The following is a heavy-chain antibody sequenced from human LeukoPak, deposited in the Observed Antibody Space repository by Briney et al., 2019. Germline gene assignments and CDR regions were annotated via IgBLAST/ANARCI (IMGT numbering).Heavy chain of an antibody. CDR3: ARGKYSAFDI. CDR2: TYYRSKLYH. V-gene: IGHV6-1*01. CDR1: GDIFSSNGVA. Sequence: SQTLSLTCVLSGDIFSSNGVAWHWIRQSPSRGLDWLVRTYYRSKLYHDYAVSVKSRITINPDTSKNLFSLQLNSVTPEDTAVYYCARGKYSAFDIWGQGTMVTVSS. J-gene: IGHJ3*02. D-gene: IGHD2-21*01.